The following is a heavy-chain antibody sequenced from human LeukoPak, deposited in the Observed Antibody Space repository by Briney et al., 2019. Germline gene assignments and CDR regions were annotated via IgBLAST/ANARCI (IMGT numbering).Heavy chain of an antibody. Sequence: AGGSLRLSCAASGFTFSSYGMHWVRQAPGKGLEWVAVISYDGSNKYYADSVKGRFTISRDNSKNTLYLQMNSLRAEDTAVYYCAKETPQVVGATHAFDIWGQGTMVTVSS. CDR1: GFTFSSYG. D-gene: IGHD1-26*01. V-gene: IGHV3-30*18. J-gene: IGHJ3*02. CDR3: AKETPQVVGATHAFDI. CDR2: ISYDGSNK.